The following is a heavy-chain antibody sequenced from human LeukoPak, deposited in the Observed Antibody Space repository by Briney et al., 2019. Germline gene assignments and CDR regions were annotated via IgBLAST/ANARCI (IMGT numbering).Heavy chain of an antibody. V-gene: IGHV3-7*01. CDR3: ASGYYDSSGYLGYYFDC. CDR1: GFTFSSYW. CDR2: IKQDGSEK. D-gene: IGHD3-22*01. J-gene: IGHJ4*02. Sequence: GGSLRLSCAASGFTFSSYWMSWVRQAPGKGPEWVANIKQDGSEKYYVDSVKGRFTISRDNAKNSLYLQMNSLRAEDTAVYYCASGYYDSSGYLGYYFDCWGQGTLVTVSS.